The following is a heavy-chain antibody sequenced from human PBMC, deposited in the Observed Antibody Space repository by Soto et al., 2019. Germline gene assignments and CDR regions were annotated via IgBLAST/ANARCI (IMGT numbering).Heavy chain of an antibody. CDR3: ARGCIAVTTHLCY. D-gene: IGHD4-17*01. Sequence: ASVKVSCKASGYTFNTYGITWVGQAPGQGLEWMGWINPYSGNPKFAQKRQDRVTMTTATSTSTAYMELASLRSDDTAVYYCARGCIAVTTHLCYWGQGTLVTVSS. V-gene: IGHV1-18*01. CDR2: INPYSGNP. J-gene: IGHJ4*02. CDR1: GYTFNTYG.